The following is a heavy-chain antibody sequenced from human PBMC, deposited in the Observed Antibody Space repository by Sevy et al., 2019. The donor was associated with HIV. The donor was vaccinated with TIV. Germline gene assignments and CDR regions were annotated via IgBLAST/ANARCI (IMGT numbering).Heavy chain of an antibody. CDR1: GFTFSSYW. CDR2: IKSDGNST. CDR3: ASDRSGSYHVSDNWFDP. Sequence: GGSLRLSCAASGFTFSSYWMHWVRQVPGKGLVWVSRIKSDGNSTSYADSVKGRFTISRDNAKNTLYLQMNSLRAEDTAVYYCASDRSGSYHVSDNWFDPWGQGTLVTVSS. V-gene: IGHV3-74*01. D-gene: IGHD1-26*01. J-gene: IGHJ5*02.